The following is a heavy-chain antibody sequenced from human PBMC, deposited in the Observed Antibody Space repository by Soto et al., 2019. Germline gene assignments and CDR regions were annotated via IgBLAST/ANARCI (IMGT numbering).Heavy chain of an antibody. Sequence: SETQSLICTLSGDSISGSSYYCGWGHKPPGKLLGWIGSIYYSGSTYYNPSLKSRVIRSVDTSKNQFSLKLRSVTAAATPVYYCAKHPRLYHAYYHYMDVWGKGTTVTVSS. CDR1: GDSISGSSYY. D-gene: IGHD3-16*01. V-gene: IGHV4-39*01. CDR3: AKHPRLYHAYYHYMDV. J-gene: IGHJ6*03. CDR2: IYYSGST.